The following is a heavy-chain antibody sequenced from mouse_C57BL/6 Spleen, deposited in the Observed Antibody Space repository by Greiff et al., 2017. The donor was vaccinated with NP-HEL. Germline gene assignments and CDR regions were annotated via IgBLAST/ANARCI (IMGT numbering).Heavy chain of an antibody. CDR3: ARVGGKGAMDY. J-gene: IGHJ4*01. D-gene: IGHD2-1*01. CDR1: GFTFSDYY. Sequence: DVHLVESEGGLVQPGSSMKLSCTASGFTFSDYYMAWVRQVPEKGLEWVANINYDGSSTYYLDSLKSRFIISRDNAKNILYLQMSSLKSEDTATYYCARVGGKGAMDYWGQGTSVTVSS. CDR2: INYDGSST. V-gene: IGHV5-16*01.